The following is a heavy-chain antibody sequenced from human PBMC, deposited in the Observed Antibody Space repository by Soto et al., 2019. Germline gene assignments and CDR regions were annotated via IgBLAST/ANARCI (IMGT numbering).Heavy chain of an antibody. Sequence: ASVKVSCKVSGYTLTELSMHWVRQAPGKGLEWMGGFDPEDGETIYAQKFQGRVTMTEDTSTDTAYMELSSLRSEDTAMYYCATRNGGPYSYGFEYDYWGQGTLVTVSS. D-gene: IGHD5-18*01. V-gene: IGHV1-24*01. CDR1: GYTLTELS. J-gene: IGHJ4*02. CDR2: FDPEDGET. CDR3: ATRNGGPYSYGFEYDY.